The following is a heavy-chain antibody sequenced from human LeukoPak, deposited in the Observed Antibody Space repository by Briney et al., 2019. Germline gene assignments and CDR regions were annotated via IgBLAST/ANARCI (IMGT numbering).Heavy chain of an antibody. CDR3: AKSLAQWLVPGGLDY. V-gene: IGHV3-30*02. CDR2: IRYDGSNK. CDR1: GFTFSSYG. Sequence: GGSLRLSCAASGFTFSSYGMHWVRQAPGKGLEWVAFIRYDGSNKYYADSVKGRFTISRDNSKNTLYLQMNSLRAEDTAVYYCAKSLAQWLVPGGLDYWGQGTLVTVSS. D-gene: IGHD6-19*01. J-gene: IGHJ4*02.